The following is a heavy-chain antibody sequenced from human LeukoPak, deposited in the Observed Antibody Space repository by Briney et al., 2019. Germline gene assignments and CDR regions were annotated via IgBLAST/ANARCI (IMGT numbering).Heavy chain of an antibody. CDR1: GGSINSYD. V-gene: IGHV4-4*07. D-gene: IGHD4-23*01. CDR2: IYSSGST. Sequence: SETLSLTCTVSGGSINSYDWSWIRQPPGKGLEWIVRIYSSGSTNYNPSHKSRAYMSVDTSKNQFSLKLTSVTAADTAVYYCARGGKATVVTMWGQGILVTVSS. J-gene: IGHJ4*02. CDR3: ARGGKATVVTM.